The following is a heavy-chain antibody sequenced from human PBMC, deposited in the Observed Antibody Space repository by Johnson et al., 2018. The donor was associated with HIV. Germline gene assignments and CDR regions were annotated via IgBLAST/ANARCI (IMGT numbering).Heavy chain of an antibody. J-gene: IGHJ3*02. CDR2: ISYDGKNK. CDR1: GFTFSSYT. D-gene: IGHD1-26*01. V-gene: IGHV3-30*04. Sequence: QVQLVESGGGVVQPGRSLRLSCAASGFTFSSYTMHWVRQAPGKGLEWVAVISYDGKNKDYADPVKGRFTLSRDNSKNTLYLQLSSLRTEDTAVFYCARDRGYLDAFDSWGQGTMVTVSS. CDR3: ARDRGYLDAFDS.